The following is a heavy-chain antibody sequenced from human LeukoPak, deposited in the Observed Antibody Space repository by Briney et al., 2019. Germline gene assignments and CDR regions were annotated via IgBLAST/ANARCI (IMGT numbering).Heavy chain of an antibody. J-gene: IGHJ5*02. CDR2: IFYDGSMK. Sequence: PGGSLRLSCEASGFTFSNYAMHWVRQAPGKGLEWVAVIFYDGSMKYYADSVKGRFTLSRDNAKNSLYLQMNRLRDEDTAVYYCARPRGRSGRDNWFDPWGQGTLVTVSS. CDR1: GFTFSNYA. V-gene: IGHV3-30*04. D-gene: IGHD6-19*01. CDR3: ARPRGRSGRDNWFDP.